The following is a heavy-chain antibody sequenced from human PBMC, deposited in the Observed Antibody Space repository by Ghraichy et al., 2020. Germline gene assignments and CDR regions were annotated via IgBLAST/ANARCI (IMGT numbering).Heavy chain of an antibody. CDR3: ARDDYGDSYYYYGMDV. J-gene: IGHJ6*02. D-gene: IGHD4-17*01. Sequence: SETLSLTCTVSGGSISSYYWSWIRQPAGKGLEWIGRIYTSGSTNYNPSLKSRVTMSVDTSKNQFSLKLSSVTAADTAVYYCARDDYGDSYYYYGMDVWGQGTTVTVSS. CDR2: IYTSGST. CDR1: GGSISSYY. V-gene: IGHV4-4*07.